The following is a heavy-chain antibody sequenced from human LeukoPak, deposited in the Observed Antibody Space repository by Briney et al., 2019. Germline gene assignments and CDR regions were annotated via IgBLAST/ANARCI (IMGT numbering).Heavy chain of an antibody. J-gene: IGHJ5*02. CDR3: ARDNSVEDTAWWFDP. V-gene: IGHV1-2*02. CDR1: GYTFTGYY. CDR2: INPNSGGT. Sequence: ASVKVSCKASGYTFTGYYMHWVRQAPGQGLEWMGWINPNSGGTNYAQKFQGRVTMTRDTSISTAYMELSRLRSDDTAVYYCARDNSVEDTAWWFDPWGQGTLVAVSS. D-gene: IGHD4-23*01.